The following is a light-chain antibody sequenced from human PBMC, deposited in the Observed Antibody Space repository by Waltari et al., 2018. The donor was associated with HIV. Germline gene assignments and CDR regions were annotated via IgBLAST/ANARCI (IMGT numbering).Light chain of an antibody. Sequence: QSVLTQPPSASGTPGQRVTISCSGSRSNIGSNTVNWYQQLPGTAPKLLIDRTTQRPAGVPGRFSGSKSGTSASLAISGLQSEDEADYYCAAWDDSLNGWVFGGGTKLTVL. V-gene: IGLV1-44*01. CDR1: RSNIGSNT. CDR2: RTT. CDR3: AAWDDSLNGWV. J-gene: IGLJ3*02.